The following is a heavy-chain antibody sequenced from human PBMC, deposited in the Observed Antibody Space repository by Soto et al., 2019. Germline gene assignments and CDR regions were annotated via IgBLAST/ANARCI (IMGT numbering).Heavy chain of an antibody. D-gene: IGHD6-6*01. CDR1: GFTFSSYG. CDR2: IWYDGSNK. J-gene: IGHJ3*02. V-gene: IGHV3-33*01. CDR3: ARELREEQLDAFDI. Sequence: QVQLVESGGGVVQPGRSLRLSCAASGFTFSSYGMHWVRQAPGKGLEWVAVIWYDGSNKYYADSVKGRFTISRDNSKNTLYLQMNSLRAEDTAVYYCARELREEQLDAFDIWGQGTMVTVSS.